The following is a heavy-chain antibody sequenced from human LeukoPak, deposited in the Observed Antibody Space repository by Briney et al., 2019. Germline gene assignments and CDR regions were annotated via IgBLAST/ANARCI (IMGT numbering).Heavy chain of an antibody. CDR1: GFTFTIYA. V-gene: IGHV3-23*01. CDR3: AKDAWSASPPYYFDY. J-gene: IGHJ4*02. CDR2: ISSSGSGK. D-gene: IGHD3-3*01. Sequence: PGRALRLSCAASGFTFTIYAMTWARQAPGKGLEWVSTISSSGSGKYYADSVKGRCTISRDNSKNTLFLEMSSLRAEDTAVYYCAKDAWSASPPYYFDYWGQGTLVTVSS.